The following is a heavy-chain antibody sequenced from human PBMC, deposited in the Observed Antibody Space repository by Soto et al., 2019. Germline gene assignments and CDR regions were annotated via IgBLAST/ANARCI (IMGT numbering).Heavy chain of an antibody. J-gene: IGHJ4*01. Sequence: EVQLGESGGGLVQPGGSLRLSCAASGFTLSNYWTHWVRQAPGKGLVWVSHINNDGSTTSYADSVKGRFTISRDDANNSLYLQLNSLRAEDTAVYYCARSRFPYYFDYWGHGPLVTVSS. CDR1: GFTLSNYW. CDR3: ARSRFPYYFDY. D-gene: IGHD3-10*01. V-gene: IGHV3-74*01. CDR2: INNDGSTT.